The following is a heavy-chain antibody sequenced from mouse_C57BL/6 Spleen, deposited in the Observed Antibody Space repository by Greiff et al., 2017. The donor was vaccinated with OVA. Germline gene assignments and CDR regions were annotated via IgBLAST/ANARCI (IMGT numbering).Heavy chain of an antibody. D-gene: IGHD1-1*01. Sequence: VKLMESGAELARPGASVKMSCKASGYTFTSYTMHWVKQRPGQGLEWIGYINPSSGYTKYNQKFKDKATLTADKSSSTAYMQLSSLTSEDSAVYYCARGFYYGSSFDYWGQGTTLTVSS. J-gene: IGHJ2*01. CDR2: INPSSGYT. CDR3: ARGFYYGSSFDY. V-gene: IGHV1-4*01. CDR1: GYTFTSYT.